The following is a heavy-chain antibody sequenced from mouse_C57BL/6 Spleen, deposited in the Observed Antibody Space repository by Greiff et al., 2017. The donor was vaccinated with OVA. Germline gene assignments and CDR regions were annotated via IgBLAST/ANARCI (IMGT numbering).Heavy chain of an antibody. CDR1: GYTFTGYW. CDR3: ARSEDYYDSGYDSAMDY. Sequence: QVQLQQPGAELVRPGTSVKLSCKASGYTFTGYWMHWVKQRPGQGLEWIGLIDPSDSYTNYNQNFKGKVTLSVDPSSSTPYMQLSRLTSEDSAVYYCARSEDYYDSGYDSAMDYWGQGTSVTVSS. CDR2: IDPSDSYT. V-gene: IGHV1-59*01. D-gene: IGHD1-1*01. J-gene: IGHJ4*01.